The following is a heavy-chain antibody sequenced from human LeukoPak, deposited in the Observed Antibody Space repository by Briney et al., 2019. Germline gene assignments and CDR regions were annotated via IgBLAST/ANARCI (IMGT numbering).Heavy chain of an antibody. V-gene: IGHV4-59*01. D-gene: IGHD6-13*01. CDR3: AGDLGSS. CDR2: IYYSGST. CDR1: VGSISSYY. Sequence: SETLSLTCTVSVGSISSYYWSWIRQPPGKGLEWIGYIYYSGSTNYNPSLKSRVTISVDTSKNQFSLKLSSVTAADTAVYYCAGDLGSSWGQGTLVTVSS. J-gene: IGHJ4*02.